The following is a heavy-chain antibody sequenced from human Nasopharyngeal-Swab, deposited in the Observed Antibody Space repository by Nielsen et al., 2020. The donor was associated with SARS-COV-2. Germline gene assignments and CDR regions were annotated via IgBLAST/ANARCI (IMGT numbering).Heavy chain of an antibody. D-gene: IGHD3-22*01. V-gene: IGHV3-21*01. J-gene: IGHJ6*02. Sequence: GESLKISCAASGFTLSSYSMNWVRQAPGTGPEWVSSISSSSSYIHYPDPVKGRFTIPRDNAKNSLYLQMNSLRAEDTAVYYCSRDKDYYDSSGYYKKAYYYGMDVWGQGTTVTVSS. CDR3: SRDKDYYDSSGYYKKAYYYGMDV. CDR1: GFTLSSYS. CDR2: ISSSSSYI.